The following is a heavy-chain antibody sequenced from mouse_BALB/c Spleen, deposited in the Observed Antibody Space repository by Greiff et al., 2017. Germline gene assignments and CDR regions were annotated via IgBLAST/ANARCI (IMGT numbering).Heavy chain of an antibody. Sequence: QVQLKESGPGLVAPSQSLSITCTVSGFSLTSYGVHWVRQPPGKGLEWLGVIWAGGSTNYNSALMSRLSISKDNSKSQVFLKMNSLQTDDTAMYYCAREPYYRYDGYWYFDVWGAGTTVTVSS. CDR3: AREPYYRYDGYWYFDV. D-gene: IGHD2-14*01. V-gene: IGHV2-9*02. CDR1: GFSLTSYG. J-gene: IGHJ1*01. CDR2: IWAGGST.